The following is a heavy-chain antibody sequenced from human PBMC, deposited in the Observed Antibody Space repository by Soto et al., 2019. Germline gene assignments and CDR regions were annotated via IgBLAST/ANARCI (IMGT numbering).Heavy chain of an antibody. J-gene: IGHJ4*02. D-gene: IGHD6-19*01. CDR2: ISYDGSNK. CDR1: GFTFSDYA. CDR3: ARGLVGAVAGNYLEY. Sequence: QVPLVESGGGVVQPGRSLRLSCAASGFTFSDYAMHWVRQAPGKGLEWVADISYDGSNKFYADSVKGRFTISRDNSQNTLYLQINSLRADDTAVYYCARGLVGAVAGNYLEYWGQGTLVTVSS. V-gene: IGHV3-30-3*01.